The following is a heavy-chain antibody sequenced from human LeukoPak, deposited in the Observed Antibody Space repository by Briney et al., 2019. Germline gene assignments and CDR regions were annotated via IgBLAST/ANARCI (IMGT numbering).Heavy chain of an antibody. CDR1: GFTFSNYD. D-gene: IGHD5-24*01. V-gene: IGHV3-30*03. CDR2: ISSDGSNK. J-gene: IGHJ4*02. CDR3: ARTRDGHSAYFDY. Sequence: PGRSLRLSCAASGFTFSNYDIHWVRQAPGKWLEWVAVISSDGSNKNYADSVKGRFTISRDNSKNTLYLQMNSLRAEDTAVYYCARTRDGHSAYFDYWGQGTLVTVSS.